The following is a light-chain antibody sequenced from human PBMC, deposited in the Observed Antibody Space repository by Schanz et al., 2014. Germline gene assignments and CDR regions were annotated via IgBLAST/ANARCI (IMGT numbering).Light chain of an antibody. CDR2: EVN. CDR1: SSDVGGYNY. J-gene: IGLJ2*01. CDR3: SSYGGSNNLL. Sequence: QSALTQPPSASGSPGQSVTISCTGTSSDVGGYNYVSWYQQHPAKAPKLMIFEVNKRPSGVPDRFSGSKSGNTASLTISGLQAEDEADYYCSSYGGSNNLLFGGGTKLTVL. V-gene: IGLV2-8*01.